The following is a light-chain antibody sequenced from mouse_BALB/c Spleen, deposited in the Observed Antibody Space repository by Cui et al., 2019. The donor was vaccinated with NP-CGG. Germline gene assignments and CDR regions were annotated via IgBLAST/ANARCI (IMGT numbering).Light chain of an antibody. CDR2: VTK. CDR1: TGAVKISTY. Sequence: QAVVTQASALPTSPGGTITLTLRPSTGAVKISTYPNWVKEKPVHFFTGLIGVTKTRVPGVPPRFSGSLIGEKAALPITGAQTENEEKYFCALWYINHLVFGGGTKLTVL. J-gene: IGLJ1*01. CDR3: ALWYINHLV. V-gene: IGLV1*01.